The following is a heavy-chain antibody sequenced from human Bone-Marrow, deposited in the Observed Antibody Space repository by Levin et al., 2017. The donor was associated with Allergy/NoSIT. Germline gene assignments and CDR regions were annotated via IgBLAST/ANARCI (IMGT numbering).Heavy chain of an antibody. V-gene: IGHV3-23*01. CDR2: ITAGDAST. CDR1: GFTFSSSA. J-gene: IGHJ3*02. CDR3: AKVRRGLDAFEI. Sequence: QPGGSLRLSCAASGFTFSSSAMSWVRQAPGKGLEWVSSITAGDASTHYTDSVKGRLTVSRDNSKNTLYLQMNSLRAEDTALYYCAKVRRGLDAFEIWGQGTMVTVSS. D-gene: IGHD3/OR15-3a*01.